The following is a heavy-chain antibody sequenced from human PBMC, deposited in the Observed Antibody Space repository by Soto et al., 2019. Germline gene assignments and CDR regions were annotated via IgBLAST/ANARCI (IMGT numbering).Heavy chain of an antibody. J-gene: IGHJ4*01. CDR3: PRADRIAVAVFDLAY. V-gene: IGHV4-4*01. CDR2: IYHSGST. Sequence: GKGLEWIGEIYHSGSTNYNPSLKSRVTISVEKSKNQFSRKLSSVTAADTAVFFCPRADRIAVAVFDLAYRGHGTPVPVS. D-gene: IGHD6-19*01.